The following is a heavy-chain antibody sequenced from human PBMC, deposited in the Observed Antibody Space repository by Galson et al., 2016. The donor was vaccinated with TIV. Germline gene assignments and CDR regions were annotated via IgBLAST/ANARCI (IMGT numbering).Heavy chain of an antibody. J-gene: IGHJ5*02. Sequence: SVKVSCKASGYTFTDYYLHWVRQAPGQGLELIGWINPNSGGTKYTQKFQGRATMTRDTSISTVYMELNILKSDDTALSYCARTIYSSTSRSAGYFDPWGRGTLVTVSS. D-gene: IGHD2-2*01. CDR1: GYTFTDYY. CDR2: INPNSGGT. CDR3: ARTIYSSTSRSAGYFDP. V-gene: IGHV1-2*02.